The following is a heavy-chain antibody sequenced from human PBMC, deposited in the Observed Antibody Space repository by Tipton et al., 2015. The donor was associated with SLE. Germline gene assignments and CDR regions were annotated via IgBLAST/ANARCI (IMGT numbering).Heavy chain of an antibody. Sequence: TLSLTCSVTGGSIRSHYWTWIRQAPGKGLECVGFMFYSGTPNYNPSLKSRVTISVDTSKNQFSLKLSSVTAADTAVYYCARHGQRSWFDPWGQGTLVTVSS. J-gene: IGHJ5*02. CDR2: MFYSGTP. D-gene: IGHD2-2*01. V-gene: IGHV4-59*08. CDR3: ARHGQRSWFDP. CDR1: GGSIRSHY.